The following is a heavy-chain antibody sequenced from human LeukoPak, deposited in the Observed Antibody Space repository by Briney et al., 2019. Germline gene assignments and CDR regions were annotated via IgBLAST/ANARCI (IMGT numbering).Heavy chain of an antibody. V-gene: IGHV3-66*01. D-gene: IGHD3-16*01. CDR1: EFTFSAYG. J-gene: IGHJ6*02. CDR2: IYSGGST. CDR3: ARDGGYGMDV. Sequence: GGSLRLSCVASEFTFSAYGMSWVRQAPGKGLEWVSVIYSGGSTYYADSVKGRFTISRDNSKNTLYLQMNSLRAEDTAVYYCARDGGYGMDVWGQGTTVTVSS.